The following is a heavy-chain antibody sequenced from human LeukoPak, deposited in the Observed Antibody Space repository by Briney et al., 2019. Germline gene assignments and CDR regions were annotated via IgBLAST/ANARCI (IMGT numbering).Heavy chain of an antibody. CDR2: IYHSGST. Sequence: SETLSLTCAVSGYSISSGYYWGWIRQPPGKGLEWIGSIYHSGSTYYNPSLKSRVTISVDTSKNQFSLKLSSVTAADTAVYYCARGRWYYYGSGSYRREYYFDYWGQGTLVTVSS. V-gene: IGHV4-38-2*01. CDR3: ARGRWYYYGSGSYRREYYFDY. D-gene: IGHD3-10*01. J-gene: IGHJ4*02. CDR1: GYSISSGYY.